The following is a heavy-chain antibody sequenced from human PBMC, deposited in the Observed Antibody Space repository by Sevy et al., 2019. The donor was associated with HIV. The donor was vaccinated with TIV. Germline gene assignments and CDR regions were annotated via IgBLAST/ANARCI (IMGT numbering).Heavy chain of an antibody. CDR3: ARVGRGSGSYPYYYYAMDV. D-gene: IGHD3-10*01. CDR1: GFSLSTSGMS. J-gene: IGHJ6*02. CDR2: LDWDDVK. Sequence: SGPTLVKPTQTLTLTCTYSGFSLSTSGMSVTWIRQPPGKALEWLALLDWDDVKYFSTFLKTRLTISKNTSKNHVVLTLTNMDPADTATYYCARVGRGSGSYPYYYYAMDVWGQGTTVTVSS. V-gene: IGHV2-70*01.